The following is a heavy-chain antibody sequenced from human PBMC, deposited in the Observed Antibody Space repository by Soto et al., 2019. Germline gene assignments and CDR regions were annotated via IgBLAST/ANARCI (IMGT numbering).Heavy chain of an antibody. V-gene: IGHV3-33*01. D-gene: IGHD3-16*01. CDR3: ARDFDPFIPRVSTLYYYYGMDV. Sequence: PGGSLRLSCAASGFTFSSYGMHWVRQAPGKGLEWVAVIWYDGSNKYYADSVKGRFTISRDNSKNTLYLQMNSLRAEDTAVYYCARDFDPFIPRVSTLYYYYGMDVWGQGTTVTVSS. CDR2: IWYDGSNK. CDR1: GFTFSSYG. J-gene: IGHJ6*02.